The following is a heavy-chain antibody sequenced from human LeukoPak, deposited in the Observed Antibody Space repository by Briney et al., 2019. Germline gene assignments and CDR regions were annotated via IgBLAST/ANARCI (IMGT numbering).Heavy chain of an antibody. Sequence: PSETLSLTCTVSGYSISSGYYWGWIRQPPGKGLEWIGSIYHSGSTYYNPSLKSRVTISVDTSKNQFPLKLSSVTAADTAVYYCARGEVSMVRGVSYLDYWGQGTLVTVSS. V-gene: IGHV4-38-2*02. D-gene: IGHD3-10*01. CDR1: GYSISSGYY. CDR2: IYHSGST. J-gene: IGHJ4*02. CDR3: ARGEVSMVRGVSYLDY.